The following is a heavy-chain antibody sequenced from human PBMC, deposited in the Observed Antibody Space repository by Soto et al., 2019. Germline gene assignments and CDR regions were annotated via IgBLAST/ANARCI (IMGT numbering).Heavy chain of an antibody. D-gene: IGHD2-2*01. CDR2: LYHTGST. CDR1: DYSISSAYY. Sequence: KPSETPSLICGVSDYSISSAYYWAWISQPPAKGLEWNASLYHTGSTYFNPSLKTRDTISLNTSTKQFSRRLRAVTPADKAYYYCTRDRIVTKPPAPYFLFYGVDVWGQGTTFPVSS. J-gene: IGHJ6*02. CDR3: TRDRIVTKPPAPYFLFYGVDV. V-gene: IGHV4-38-2*02.